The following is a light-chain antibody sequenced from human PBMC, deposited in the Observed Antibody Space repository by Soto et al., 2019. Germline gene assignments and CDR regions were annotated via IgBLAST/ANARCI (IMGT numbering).Light chain of an antibody. Sequence: DIVMTQSPDSLAVSLGERATINCKSSQSVLYSSNNKNYLAWYQQKPGQPPKLLIYWASTRESGVPDRFSGCESGRDFTLPISSLQAEDGAVYYCQQYYSTPWTFGQGTKVEIK. CDR2: WAS. CDR1: QSVLYSSNNKNY. CDR3: QQYYSTPWT. J-gene: IGKJ1*01. V-gene: IGKV4-1*01.